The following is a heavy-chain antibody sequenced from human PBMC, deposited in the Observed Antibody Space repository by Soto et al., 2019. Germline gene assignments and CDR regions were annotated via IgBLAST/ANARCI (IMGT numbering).Heavy chain of an antibody. D-gene: IGHD2-21*02. V-gene: IGHV3-23*04. CDR1: GFTFSVYA. CDR3: ASLGVGDWANYYYYYGMDV. CDR2: VTANGGST. J-gene: IGHJ6*02. Sequence: VQLVESGGGVVQPGGSLRLSCEVSGFTFSVYAMTWVRQAPGKGLEWVSAVTANGGSTYSADSVKGRFTISRDNSKNTLFLQMNSLRAEDTAVYYCASLGVGDWANYYYYYGMDVWGQGTTVTVSS.